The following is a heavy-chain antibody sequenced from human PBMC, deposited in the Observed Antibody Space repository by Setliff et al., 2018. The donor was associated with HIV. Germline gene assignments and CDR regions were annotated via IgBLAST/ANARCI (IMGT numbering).Heavy chain of an antibody. J-gene: IGHJ6*02. D-gene: IGHD3-3*01. CDR2: IYSGGST. CDR1: GFTVSGHY. CDR3: ARQRVTSSGYYYDGMDV. V-gene: IGHV3-53*01. Sequence: GGSLRLSCEASGFTVSGHYMSWVRQAPGKGLEWVSVIYSGGSTYYADSVKGRFTISRDNSKNTLYLQMNSLRAEDTAVYYCARQRVTSSGYYYDGMDVWGQGTTVTVSS.